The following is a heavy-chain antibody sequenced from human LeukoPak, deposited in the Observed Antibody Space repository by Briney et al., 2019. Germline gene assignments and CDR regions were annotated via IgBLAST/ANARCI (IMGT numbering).Heavy chain of an antibody. CDR1: AFSFSSYG. Sequence: PRRSLRLSCAASAFSFSSYGMHCVSQAQGKGLEWVAFIRYDGSNKYYADTVKGRFTNSRDNSKNTLYLQMNSLRAEDTAVYYCAKSGGPRYYYDSSGYYYSWFDPWGQGTLVTVSS. CDR3: AKSGGPRYYYDSSGYYYSWFDP. V-gene: IGHV3-30*02. J-gene: IGHJ5*02. D-gene: IGHD3-22*01. CDR2: IRYDGSNK.